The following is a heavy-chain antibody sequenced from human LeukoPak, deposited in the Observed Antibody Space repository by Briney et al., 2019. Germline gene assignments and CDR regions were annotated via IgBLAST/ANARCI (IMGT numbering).Heavy chain of an antibody. CDR3: AVTVLEWLLSPPLDY. J-gene: IGHJ4*02. CDR1: GYTFTGYY. D-gene: IGHD3-3*01. Sequence: GASVKFSCKASGYTFTGYYMHWVRQAPGQGLEWMGWINPNSGGTNYAQKLQGRVTMTTDTSTSTAYMELRSLRSDDTAVYYCAVTVLEWLLSPPLDYWGQGTLVTVSS. CDR2: INPNSGGT. V-gene: IGHV1-2*02.